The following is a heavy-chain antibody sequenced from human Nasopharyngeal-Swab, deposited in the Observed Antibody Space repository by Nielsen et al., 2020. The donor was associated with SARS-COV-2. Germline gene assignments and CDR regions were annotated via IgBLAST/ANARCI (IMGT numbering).Heavy chain of an antibody. CDR2: ISSSSSTI. CDR1: GFTWRRKR. D-gene: IGHD3-3*01. V-gene: IGHV3-48*04. Sequence: GGSLRLSCAASGFTWRRKRRKGEREEVGKGVEWVSYISSSSSTIYYADSVKGRFTISRDNAKNSLYLQMNSLRAEEKEVEEGEREREEEERRGYYRLTGWGQGTMVTVSS. CDR3: EREREEEERRGYYRLTG. J-gene: IGHJ4*02.